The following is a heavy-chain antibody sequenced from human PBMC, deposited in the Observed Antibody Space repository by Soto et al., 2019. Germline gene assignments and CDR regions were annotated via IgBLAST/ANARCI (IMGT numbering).Heavy chain of an antibody. D-gene: IGHD1-1*01. Sequence: ASVKVSCKASGYTFTSYYMHWVRQAPGQGLEWMGIINPSGGSTSYAQKFQGRVTMARDTSTSTVYMELSSLRSEDTAVYYCARDRAGQRGVYYYYYMDVWGQGTTVTVSS. J-gene: IGHJ6*03. V-gene: IGHV1-46*01. CDR1: GYTFTSYY. CDR2: INPSGGST. CDR3: ARDRAGQRGVYYYYYMDV.